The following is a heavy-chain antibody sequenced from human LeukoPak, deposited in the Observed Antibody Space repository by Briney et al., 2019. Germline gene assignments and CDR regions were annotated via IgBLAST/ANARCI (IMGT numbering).Heavy chain of an antibody. D-gene: IGHD6-13*01. J-gene: IGHJ6*02. CDR2: INLSRST. Sequence: EINLSRSTNYNPSLKSRVTISVDTSKNQFSLKLSSVTAADTAVYYCARRSSSWYYYGMDVWGQGTTVTVSS. CDR3: ARRSSSWYYYGMDV. V-gene: IGHV4-34*01.